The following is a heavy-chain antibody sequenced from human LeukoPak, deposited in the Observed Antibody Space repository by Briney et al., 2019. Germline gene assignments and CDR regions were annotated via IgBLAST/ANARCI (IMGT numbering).Heavy chain of an antibody. CDR2: IRKKGYGETT. V-gene: IGHV3-49*03. CDR3: SRGLHDYGDSNYYFDQ. J-gene: IGHJ4*02. CDR1: GFTFGDDA. Sequence: GGSLRLSCIASGFTFGDDAWSWFRQALGKGLEFIAFIRKKGYGETTDYAASVRGRFTVSRDDAISVAYLQMNSLQTEDTALYYCSRGLHDYGDSNYYFDQWGRGTLVIVSS. D-gene: IGHD4-17*01.